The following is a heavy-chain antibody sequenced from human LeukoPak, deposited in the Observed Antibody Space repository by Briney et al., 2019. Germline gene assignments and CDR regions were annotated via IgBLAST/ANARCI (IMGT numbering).Heavy chain of an antibody. CDR2: IYASGST. V-gene: IGHV4-61*02. D-gene: IGHD6-19*01. J-gene: IGHJ3*02. CDR1: GRSISSGSYY. Sequence: PSQTLSLTCTVSGRSISSGSYYWSWIRQPAGKGLEWIGRIYASGSTNYNPSLKSRVTISVDTSKNKFSLKLSSVTAADTAVYYCARAEYSSGPREDAFDIWGQGTMVTVSS. CDR3: ARAEYSSGPREDAFDI.